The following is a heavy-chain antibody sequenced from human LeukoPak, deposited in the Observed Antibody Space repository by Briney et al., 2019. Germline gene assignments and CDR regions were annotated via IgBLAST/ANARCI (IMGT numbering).Heavy chain of an antibody. Sequence: ASVKVSCKASGYTFTGYYMHWVRQAPGQGLEWMGWINPNSGGTNYAQEFQGWVTMTRDTSISTAYMELSRLRSDDTAVYYCARSNHDFWSGYYTFDYWGQGTLVTVSS. V-gene: IGHV1-2*04. CDR3: ARSNHDFWSGYYTFDY. J-gene: IGHJ4*02. CDR1: GYTFTGYY. D-gene: IGHD3-3*01. CDR2: INPNSGGT.